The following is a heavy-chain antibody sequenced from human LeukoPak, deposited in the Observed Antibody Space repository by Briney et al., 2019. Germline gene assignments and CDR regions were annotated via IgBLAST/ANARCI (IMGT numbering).Heavy chain of an antibody. V-gene: IGHV3-74*01. CDR2: INSDGSTT. Sequence: GGSLRLSCAASGFTFSTCAMSWVRQAPGKGLIWVSRINSDGSTTTYADSVKGRFTISRDNAKNTLYLQMDSLRAEDTAIYYCAKIPSATENFDYWGQGTLVMVSS. CDR1: GFTFSTCA. J-gene: IGHJ4*02. D-gene: IGHD5-12*01. CDR3: AKIPSATENFDY.